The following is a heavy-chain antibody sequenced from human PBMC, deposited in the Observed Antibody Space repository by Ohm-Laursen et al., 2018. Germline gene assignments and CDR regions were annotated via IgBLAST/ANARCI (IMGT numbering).Heavy chain of an antibody. D-gene: IGHD3-22*01. CDR2: MNPNSGNT. CDR3: ARMAGYDSSGYYYTLIVY. Sequence: GASVKVSCKVSGGTFSSYAINWVRQATGQGLEWMGWMNPNSGNTGYAQKFQGRVTMTRNTSISTAYMELSSLRSEDTAVYYCARMAGYDSSGYYYTLIVYWGQGTLVTVSS. CDR1: GGTFSSYA. J-gene: IGHJ4*02. V-gene: IGHV1-8*02.